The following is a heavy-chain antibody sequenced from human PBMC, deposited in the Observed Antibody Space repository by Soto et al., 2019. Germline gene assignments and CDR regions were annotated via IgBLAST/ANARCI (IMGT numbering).Heavy chain of an antibody. Sequence: DVQLLESGGGLVQPEGSLRLSCAASGFTFSSYAMGWVRQGPGKGLEWVAVVSIGGSTHYADSVRGRFTISRDNPKNTLSLQMNSLTPEDTAVYFCAKRRGAGGHFDYWGQGALVTVSS. CDR1: GFTFSSYA. CDR3: AKRRGAGGHFDY. V-gene: IGHV3-23*01. D-gene: IGHD2-15*01. CDR2: VSIGGST. J-gene: IGHJ4*02.